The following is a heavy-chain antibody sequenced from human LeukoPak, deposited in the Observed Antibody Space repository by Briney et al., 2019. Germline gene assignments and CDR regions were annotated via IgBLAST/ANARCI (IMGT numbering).Heavy chain of an antibody. D-gene: IGHD1-26*01. CDR2: ISSSSSYI. V-gene: IGHV3-21*01. Sequence: GGSLRLSCAASGFTFSIYSMNWVRQAPGKGLEWVSSISSSSSYIYYADSVKGRFTISRDNAKNSLYLQMNSLRAEDTAVYYCAAMWSYYLIGAYWYFDLWGRGTLVTVSS. J-gene: IGHJ2*01. CDR3: AAMWSYYLIGAYWYFDL. CDR1: GFTFSIYS.